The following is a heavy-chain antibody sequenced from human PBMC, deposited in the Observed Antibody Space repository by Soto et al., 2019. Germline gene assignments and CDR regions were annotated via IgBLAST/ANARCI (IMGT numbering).Heavy chain of an antibody. CDR1: GFTFSSYA. Sequence: QVQLVESGGGVVQPGRSLRLSCAASGFTFSSYAMHWVRQAPGKGLEWVAVISYDGSNKYYADSVKGRFTISRDNSKNTLYLQMNSLRAEDTAVYYCARDMPGDTVTTSGARGMDVWGQGTTVTVSS. V-gene: IGHV3-30-3*01. D-gene: IGHD4-4*01. J-gene: IGHJ6*02. CDR3: ARDMPGDTVTTSGARGMDV. CDR2: ISYDGSNK.